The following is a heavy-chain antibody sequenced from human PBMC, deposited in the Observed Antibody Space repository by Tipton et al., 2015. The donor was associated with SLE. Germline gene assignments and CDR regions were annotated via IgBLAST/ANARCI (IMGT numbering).Heavy chain of an antibody. J-gene: IGHJ2*01. CDR3: ARVGEPNHYDFWSGYHYWYFDL. Sequence: TLSLTCTVSGGSISSYYWGWIRQPPGKGLEWIGSIYYSGSTYYNPSLKSRVTISVDTSKNQFSLKLSSVTAADTAVYYCARVGEPNHYDFWSGYHYWYFDLWGRGTLVTVSS. CDR2: IYYSGST. CDR1: GGSISSYY. V-gene: IGHV4-39*07. D-gene: IGHD3-3*01.